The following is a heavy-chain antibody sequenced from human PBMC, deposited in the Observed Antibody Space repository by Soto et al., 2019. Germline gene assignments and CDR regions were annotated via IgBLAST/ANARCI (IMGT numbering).Heavy chain of an antibody. V-gene: IGHV1-69*13. CDR2: IIPMFGTP. D-gene: IGHD4-4*01. J-gene: IGHJ4*02. CDR3: ATSEGRDDYSFDY. CDR1: GVTFNRQD. Sequence: SVKVSFKASGVTFNRQDMRWVRQAPGQGLEWMGGIIPMFGTPHYAEKFQDRVTITADEYTGTAYLELNSLTSEDTAGYYCATSEGRDDYSFDYWGPGTLVTVSS.